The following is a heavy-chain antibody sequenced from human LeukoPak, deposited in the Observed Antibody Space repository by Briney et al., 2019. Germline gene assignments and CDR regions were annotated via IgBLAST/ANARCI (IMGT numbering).Heavy chain of an antibody. D-gene: IGHD3-22*01. CDR2: ISYDGSNK. V-gene: IGHV3-30*03. Sequence: PGGSLRLSCAVSGFTVTDNYMSWVRQAPGKGLEWVAVISYDGSNKYYADSVKGRFTISRDNSKNTLYLQMNSLRAEDTAVYYCARDHPYYYDSSGYRYYYYYYMDVWGKGTTVTVSS. CDR3: ARDHPYYYDSSGYRYYYYYYMDV. CDR1: GFTVTDNY. J-gene: IGHJ6*03.